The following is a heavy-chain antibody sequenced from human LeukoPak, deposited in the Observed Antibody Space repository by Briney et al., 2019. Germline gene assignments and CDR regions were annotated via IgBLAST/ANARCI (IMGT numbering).Heavy chain of an antibody. Sequence: PSETLSLTCTVSGGSISSYYWSWIRQPPGKGLEWIGYIYYSGSTYYNPSLKSQVTISLDTSRNQFSLKLSSATAADTAVYYCARRIAVAGIFDYWGQGTLVTVSS. CDR3: ARRIAVAGIFDY. J-gene: IGHJ4*02. CDR2: IYYSGST. CDR1: GGSISSYY. D-gene: IGHD6-19*01. V-gene: IGHV4-59*01.